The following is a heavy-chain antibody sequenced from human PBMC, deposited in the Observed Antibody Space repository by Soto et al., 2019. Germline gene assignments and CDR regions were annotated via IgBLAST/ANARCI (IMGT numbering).Heavy chain of an antibody. CDR1: GDSLSSGGYY. V-gene: IGHV4-61*08. CDR3: ARELSSGDSSGYYLNWFGP. Sequence: PSETLSLTCTVSGDSLSSGGYYWSWIRQPPGKGLEWIGYIYYSGSTNYNPSLKSRVTISVDTSKNQFSLKLSSVTAADTAVYYCARELSSGDSSGYYLNWFGPWGQGTLVTVSS. D-gene: IGHD3-22*01. CDR2: IYYSGST. J-gene: IGHJ5*02.